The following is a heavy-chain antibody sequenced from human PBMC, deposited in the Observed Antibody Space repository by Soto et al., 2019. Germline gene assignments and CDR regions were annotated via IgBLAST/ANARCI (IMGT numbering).Heavy chain of an antibody. CDR2: MNPNSGNT. CDR1: GYTFTSYD. V-gene: IGHV1-8*01. Sequence: QVQLVQSGAEVKKPGASVKVSCKASGYTFTSYDLNWVRQATGQGLEWMGWMNPNSGNTGYAQKFQGRVTRTRNTSISTADMELSSLRSEDTAGYYCARGGGVGYCSGGSCYRVWGQGTLVTVSS. CDR3: ARGGGVGYCSGGSCYRV. D-gene: IGHD2-15*01. J-gene: IGHJ4*02.